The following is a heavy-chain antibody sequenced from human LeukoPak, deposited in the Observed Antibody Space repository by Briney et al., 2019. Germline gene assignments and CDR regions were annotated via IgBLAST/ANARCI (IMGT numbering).Heavy chain of an antibody. Sequence: SETLSLTCTVSGGSISSNYWSWIRQPPGKGLEWIGYVYYSGSTNYNPSLKSRITISVDTSKNQFSLKLSSVTAADTAVYYCARLRFLEWLSDELYFDYWGQGTLVTVSS. CDR3: ARLRFLEWLSDELYFDY. V-gene: IGHV4-59*01. CDR1: GGSISSNY. CDR2: VYYSGST. D-gene: IGHD3-3*01. J-gene: IGHJ4*02.